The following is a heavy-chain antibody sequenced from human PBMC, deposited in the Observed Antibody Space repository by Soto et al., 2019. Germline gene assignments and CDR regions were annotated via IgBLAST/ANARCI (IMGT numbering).Heavy chain of an antibody. J-gene: IGHJ5*02. CDR2: IYYSGST. D-gene: IGHD5-18*01. Sequence: QLQLQESGPGLVKPSETLSLTCTVSGGSISSSSYYWGWIRQPPGKGLEWIGSIYYSGSTYYNPSLRGRVPLSVDPPKNQFSLKLSSVTAADTAVYYCAKYRGYSYGFQDWFDPWGQGTLVTVSS. CDR1: GGSISSSSYY. CDR3: AKYRGYSYGFQDWFDP. V-gene: IGHV4-39*01.